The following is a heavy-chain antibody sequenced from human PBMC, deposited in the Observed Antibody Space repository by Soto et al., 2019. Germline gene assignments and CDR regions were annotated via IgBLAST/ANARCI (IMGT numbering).Heavy chain of an antibody. D-gene: IGHD3-10*01. CDR1: GGSISSSSYY. J-gene: IGHJ6*03. Sequence: SETLSLTCTVSGGSISSSSYYWGWIRQPPGKRLEWIGSIYYSGSTYYNPSLKSRVTISVDTSKNQFSLKLSSVTAADTAVYYCASATQGWFGEVLSLPLDYYYYMDVWGKGTTVTVSS. CDR3: ASATQGWFGEVLSLPLDYYYYMDV. V-gene: IGHV4-39*01. CDR2: IYYSGST.